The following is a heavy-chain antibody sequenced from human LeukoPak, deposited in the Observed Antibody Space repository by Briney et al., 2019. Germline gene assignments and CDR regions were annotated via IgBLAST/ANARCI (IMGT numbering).Heavy chain of an antibody. CDR1: GFTFTSYS. CDR3: AGSPWDGIRGVGLDYLDY. J-gene: IGHJ4*02. V-gene: IGHV3-23*01. CDR2: ISGGGGST. D-gene: IGHD1-26*01. Sequence: AGGSLRLSCAASGFTFTSYSMNWVRQAPGKGLEWVSTISGGGGSTYYADSVKGRFTISRDNSKNTLYLQVNSLRAEDTAIYYCAGSPWDGIRGVGLDYLDYWGRGTLVTVSS.